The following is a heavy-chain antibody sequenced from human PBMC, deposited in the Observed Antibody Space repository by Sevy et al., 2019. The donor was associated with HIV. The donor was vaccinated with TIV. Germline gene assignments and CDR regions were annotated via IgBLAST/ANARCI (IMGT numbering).Heavy chain of an antibody. V-gene: IGHV1-18*01. CDR1: GYTFTNYA. Sequence: ASVKVSCKASGYTFTNYAISWVRQAPGQGLEWMGWISGFNGDTKNAEKFQGRFTMTTDTSTKTAYMDLRSLRSDDTGGYYCVRGTKFYGFLTGGDYWGQGTLVTVSS. CDR3: VRGTKFYGFLTGGDY. J-gene: IGHJ4*02. CDR2: ISGFNGDT. D-gene: IGHD3-9*01.